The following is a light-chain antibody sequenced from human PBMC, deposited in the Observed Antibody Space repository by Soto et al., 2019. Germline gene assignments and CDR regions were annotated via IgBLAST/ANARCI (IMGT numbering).Light chain of an antibody. CDR1: SSITDSY. CDR3: AAWDDSLNTYV. V-gene: IGLV1-47*01. Sequence: QSVLTQPPSASGTRGQRVTISWSGSSSITDSYVYWYQQLPGTAPKLLIYRNNQRPSGVPDRFSGSKSGTSASLAISGLRSEDEADYFCAAWDDSLNTYVFATGTKVTVL. CDR2: RNN. J-gene: IGLJ1*01.